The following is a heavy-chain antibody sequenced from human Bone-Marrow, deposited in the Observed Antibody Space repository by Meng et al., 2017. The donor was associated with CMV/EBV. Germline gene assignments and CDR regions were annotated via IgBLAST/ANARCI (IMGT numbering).Heavy chain of an antibody. CDR2: IYNSGRP. V-gene: IGHV4-4*09. CDR1: GDSIRTYY. CDR3: ACGSTSRVAQLQLDWFDP. Sequence: SETLSLTCTASGDSIRTYYWSWIRQAPGKGLEWIGYIYNSGRPKYTPSLESRVTLSVDTARNQFSLKLISVTAADTAVYYCACGSTSRVAQLQLDWFDPWGQGTLVTVSS. J-gene: IGHJ5*02. D-gene: IGHD2-2*01.